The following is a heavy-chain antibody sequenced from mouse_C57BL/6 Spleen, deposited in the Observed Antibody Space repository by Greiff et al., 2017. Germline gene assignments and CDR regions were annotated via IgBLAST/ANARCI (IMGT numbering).Heavy chain of an antibody. Sequence: VQLQQPGTELVKPGASVKLSCKASGYTFTSYWMHWVKQRPGQGLEWIGNINPSNGGTNYNEKFKSKATLTVDKSSSTAYMQLSSLTSEDSAVYYCARLDYCSSYVAWFAYWGQGTLVTVSA. CDR2: INPSNGGT. J-gene: IGHJ3*01. D-gene: IGHD1-1*01. CDR1: GYTFTSYW. CDR3: ARLDYCSSYVAWFAY. V-gene: IGHV1-53*01.